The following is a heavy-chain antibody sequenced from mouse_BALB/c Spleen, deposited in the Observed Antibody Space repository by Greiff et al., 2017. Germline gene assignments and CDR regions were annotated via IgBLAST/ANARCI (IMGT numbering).Heavy chain of an antibody. CDR2: ISSGSSTI. V-gene: IGHV5-17*02. Sequence: EVMLVESGGGLVQPGGSRKLSCAASGFTFSSFGMHWVRQAPEKGLEWVAYISSGSSTIYYADTVKGRFTISRDNPKNTLFLQMTSLRSEDTAMYYCARGATMITTKGYAMDYWGQGTSVTVSS. J-gene: IGHJ4*01. D-gene: IGHD2-4*01. CDR3: ARGATMITTKGYAMDY. CDR1: GFTFSSFG.